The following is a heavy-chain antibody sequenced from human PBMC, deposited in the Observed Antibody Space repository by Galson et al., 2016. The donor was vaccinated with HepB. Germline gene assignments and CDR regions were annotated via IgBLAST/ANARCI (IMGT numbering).Heavy chain of an antibody. CDR1: GFIFSVYK. V-gene: IGHV3-48*02. CDR2: ITSSSDTM. D-gene: IGHD3-16*01. CDR3: ARDDYFRLGY. Sequence: SLRLSCAAYGFIFSVYKMNWARQAPGKGLEWIAWITSSSDTMYYADSVKGRFTISRDNAKNSLYLEMNSLRDEDTAVYYCARDDYFRLGYWGQGTLVTVSS. J-gene: IGHJ4*02.